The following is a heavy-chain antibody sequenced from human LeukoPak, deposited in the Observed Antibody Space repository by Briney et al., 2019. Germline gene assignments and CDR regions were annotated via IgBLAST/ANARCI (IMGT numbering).Heavy chain of an antibody. J-gene: IGHJ3*02. CDR2: ISYDGSNK. V-gene: IGHV3-30*04. CDR3: ARDRGVYSSSWNAFDI. D-gene: IGHD6-13*01. CDR1: GFTFSSYA. Sequence: PGRSLRLSCAASGFTFSSYAMHWVRQASGKGLEWVAVISYDGSNKHYADSVKGRFTISRDNSKNTLYLQMNSLRAEDTAVYYCARDRGVYSSSWNAFDIWGQGTMVTVSS.